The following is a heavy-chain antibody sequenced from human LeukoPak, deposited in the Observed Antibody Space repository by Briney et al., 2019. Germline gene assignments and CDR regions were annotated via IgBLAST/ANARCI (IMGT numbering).Heavy chain of an antibody. Sequence: ASVKVSCKASGYTFTSYYMHWVRQAPGQGLEWMGIINPSGGSTSYAQKFQGRVTMTRDMSTSTVYMELSSLRSEDTAVYYRARAPRITMVRGYFDYWGQGTLVTVSS. V-gene: IGHV1-46*01. CDR1: GYTFTSYY. J-gene: IGHJ4*02. D-gene: IGHD3-10*01. CDR3: ARAPRITMVRGYFDY. CDR2: INPSGGST.